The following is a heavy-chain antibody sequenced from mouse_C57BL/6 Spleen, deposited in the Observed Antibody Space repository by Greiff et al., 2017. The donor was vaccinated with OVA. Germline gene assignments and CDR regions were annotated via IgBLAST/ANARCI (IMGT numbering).Heavy chain of an antibody. CDR1: GYTFTDYN. CDR2: INPNNGGT. CDR3: ARRRGNYYAMDY. J-gene: IGHJ4*01. V-gene: IGHV1-18*01. Sequence: EVQGVESGPELVKPGASVKIPCKASGYTFTDYNMDWVKQSHGKSLEWIGDINPNNGGTIYNQKFKGKATLTVDKSSSTAYMELRSLTSEDTAVYYCARRRGNYYAMDYWGQGTSVTVSS.